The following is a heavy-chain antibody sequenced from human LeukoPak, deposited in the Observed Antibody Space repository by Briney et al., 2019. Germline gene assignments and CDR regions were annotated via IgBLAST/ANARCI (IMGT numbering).Heavy chain of an antibody. Sequence: GGSLRLSCAASGFTFSSHSMNWVRQAPGKGLEWVSYISSGGSTIYYADSVKGRFTISRDNAKNSLYLQMNSLRDEDTAVYYCVRDDAGTDHYYYGMDVWGQGTTVTVSS. J-gene: IGHJ6*02. D-gene: IGHD1-14*01. CDR1: GFTFSSHS. V-gene: IGHV3-48*02. CDR3: VRDDAGTDHYYYGMDV. CDR2: ISSGGSTI.